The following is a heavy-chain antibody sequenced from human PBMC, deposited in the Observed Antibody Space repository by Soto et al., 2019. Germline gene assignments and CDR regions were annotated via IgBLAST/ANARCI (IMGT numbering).Heavy chain of an antibody. D-gene: IGHD4-17*01. V-gene: IGHV2-5*02. CDR3: ANALDYDLLSFDR. CDR1: GFSLTTTGMG. Sequence: QITLKESGPPLVRPSQTLTLTCAFSGFSLTTTGMGVACIRLPPGKALKWLALVSWDDDKRYNPSLMNRLTDSKCTPTSRVVLTITNLIPEDTGNYFCANALDYDLLSFDRWGPGTLVTVSS. J-gene: IGHJ4*02. CDR2: VSWDDDK.